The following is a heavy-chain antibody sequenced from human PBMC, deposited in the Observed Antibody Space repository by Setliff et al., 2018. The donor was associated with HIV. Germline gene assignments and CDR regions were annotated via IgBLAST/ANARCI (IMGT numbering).Heavy chain of an antibody. CDR1: GGFISNHY. CDR2: THYSGSS. Sequence: PSETLSLTCTISGGFISNHYWNWIRQPPGKGLEWIGSTHYSGSSYYSPSLKSRATISLDTSKNQFSLKLTSVTAADTAVYFCARGPARRYPGSTVYGLWGQGTPVTVS. D-gene: IGHD1-26*01. V-gene: IGHV4-59*11. J-gene: IGHJ3*01. CDR3: ARGPARRYPGSTVYGL.